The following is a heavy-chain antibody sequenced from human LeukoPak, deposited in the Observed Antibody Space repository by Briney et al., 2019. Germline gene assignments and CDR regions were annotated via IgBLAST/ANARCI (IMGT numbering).Heavy chain of an antibody. J-gene: IGHJ4*02. CDR3: ASRAGKPGNTPWCFDY. V-gene: IGHV3-7*01. Sequence: PGGSLRLSCAASGFTFSNYWMAWVRQAPGKGPEWVANIKQDGSERNYVDSVKGRFTIARDNTKNSLYLQMTSLRGEDTAVYYCASRAGKPGNTPWCFDYWGQGALVTVSS. CDR1: GFTFSNYW. D-gene: IGHD1-7*01. CDR2: IKQDGSER.